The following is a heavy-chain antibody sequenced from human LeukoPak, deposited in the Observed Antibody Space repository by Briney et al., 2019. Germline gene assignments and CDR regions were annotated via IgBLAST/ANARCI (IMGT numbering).Heavy chain of an antibody. D-gene: IGHD3-10*01. CDR1: GGSISSSSYY. J-gene: IGHJ6*03. CDR3: ARRGFTMVRGVTKNYYYYYMDV. Sequence: SETLSLTCTVSGGSISSSSYYWGWIRQPPGKGLEWIGSIYYSGSTYYNPSLKSRVTISVDTSKNQFSRKLSSVTAADTAVYYCARRGFTMVRGVTKNYYYYYMDVWGKGTTVTISS. CDR2: IYYSGST. V-gene: IGHV4-39*01.